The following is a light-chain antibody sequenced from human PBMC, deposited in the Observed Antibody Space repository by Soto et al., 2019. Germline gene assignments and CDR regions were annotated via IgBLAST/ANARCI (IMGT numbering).Light chain of an antibody. J-gene: IGKJ3*01. Sequence: EIVLTQSPATLSLSPGERATLSCSASHSVSSYLAWYQQKPGQAPRLIIYATSKRATGIPARFSGSGSGTDVTLTISSLAPEDFAVYSCQQRTNWPRSFTFGPGTKVDIK. V-gene: IGKV3-11*01. CDR3: QQRTNWPRSFT. CDR1: HSVSSY. CDR2: ATS.